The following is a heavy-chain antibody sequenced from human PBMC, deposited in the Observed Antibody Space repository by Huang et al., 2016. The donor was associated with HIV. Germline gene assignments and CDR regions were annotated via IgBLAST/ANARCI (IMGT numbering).Heavy chain of an antibody. J-gene: IGHJ3*02. V-gene: IGHV1-3*01. CDR2: INADKGNT. D-gene: IGHD6-13*01. CDR1: GYHFTSYT. CDR3: ARGRKSIAAAVSAFDI. Sequence: QVQLVQSGAEVKKPGASVKVSCKASGYHFTSYTMHWVRPAPGQSVWGRGWINADKGNTNNAQRCQGRVNSTMDTSASTTYMELSSLRSEDTAVYYCARGRKSIAAAVSAFDIWGQGTMVTVSS.